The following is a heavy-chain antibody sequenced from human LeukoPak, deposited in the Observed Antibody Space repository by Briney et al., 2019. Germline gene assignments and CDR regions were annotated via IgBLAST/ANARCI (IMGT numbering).Heavy chain of an antibody. J-gene: IGHJ4*02. CDR2: INAGNGNT. Sequence: ASVKVSCKASGYTFTSYAMHWVRQAPGQRLEWMGWINAGNGNTKYSQKFQGRVTITRDTSASTAYMELSSLRSEDTAVYHCARVHRNYYDSSGYYSLPSYWGQGTLVTVSS. V-gene: IGHV1-3*01. D-gene: IGHD3-22*01. CDR1: GYTFTSYA. CDR3: ARVHRNYYDSSGYYSLPSY.